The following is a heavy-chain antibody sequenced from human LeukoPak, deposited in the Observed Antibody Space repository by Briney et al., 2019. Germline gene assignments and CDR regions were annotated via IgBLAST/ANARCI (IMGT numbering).Heavy chain of an antibody. CDR3: ARDAHIWGEWCYFDY. J-gene: IGHJ4*02. D-gene: IGHD3-16*01. CDR2: ISHRGHSR. V-gene: IGHV3-30*01. CDR1: GFTFSDYT. Sequence: GGSLRLSCAASGFTFSDYTVHWVRQAPGKGLEWLAVISHRGHSRYKDSVKGRFTISRDDSKNTLYLQMNRMTSEDTAVYYCARDAHIWGEWCYFDYWGQGTLVTVSS.